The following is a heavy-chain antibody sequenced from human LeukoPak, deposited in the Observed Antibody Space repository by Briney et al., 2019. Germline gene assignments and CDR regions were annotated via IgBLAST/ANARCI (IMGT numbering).Heavy chain of an antibody. Sequence: ASVKVSCKASGYTFTSYGISWVRQAPGQGLEWMGWISADNGNTNYAQKLQGRVTMTTDTSTSTAYMELRSLRSDDTAVYYCASRLHYYGSGSYPNDAFDIWGQETMVTVSS. J-gene: IGHJ3*02. CDR3: ASRLHYYGSGSYPNDAFDI. D-gene: IGHD3-10*01. V-gene: IGHV1-18*01. CDR2: ISADNGNT. CDR1: GYTFTSYG.